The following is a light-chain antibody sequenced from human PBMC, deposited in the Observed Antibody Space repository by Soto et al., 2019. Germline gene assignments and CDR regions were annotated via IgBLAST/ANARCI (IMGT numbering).Light chain of an antibody. CDR3: LPDGRLGT. CDR2: GAS. J-gene: IGKJ1*01. V-gene: IGKV3-20*01. CDR1: QSVSNNY. Sequence: ILVTHSLCTLSLSTEERATLSCRASQSVSNNYLAWYQQKPGQAPRLLIYGASNRATGIPDRFSGSGSGTDFTLTISRLAPEDFAVYYCLPDGRLGTFGQGTKVDIK.